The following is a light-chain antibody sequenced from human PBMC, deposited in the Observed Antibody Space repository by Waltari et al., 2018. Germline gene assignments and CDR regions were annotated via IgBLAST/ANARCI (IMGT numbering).Light chain of an antibody. CDR1: SSTLGTTY. J-gene: IGLJ3*02. CDR3: GTWDSSLSAGWV. Sequence: QSVLTQPPSVSAAPGQKVTISCSGSSSTLGTTYVSWYQQPPGTAPKLLIYDNNKRPSGIPDRFSGSKSGTSATLGITGLQTGDEADYYCGTWDSSLSAGWVFGGGTKLTVL. V-gene: IGLV1-51*01. CDR2: DNN.